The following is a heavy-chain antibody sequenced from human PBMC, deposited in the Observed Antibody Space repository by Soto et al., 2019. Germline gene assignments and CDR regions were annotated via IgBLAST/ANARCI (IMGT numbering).Heavy chain of an antibody. D-gene: IGHD3-10*01. J-gene: IGHJ5*02. V-gene: IGHV4-59*01. CDR3: ASYGSGNYPRXDP. CDR1: GCSISSYY. CDR2: IYYSGST. Sequence: PSETLSLTCTVSGCSISSYYWSWIRQPPGKGLEWIGYIYYSGSTNYNPSLKSRVTISVDTSKNQFSLKLSSVTAADTAVYYCASYGSGNYPRXDPWGQGTLVTVSS.